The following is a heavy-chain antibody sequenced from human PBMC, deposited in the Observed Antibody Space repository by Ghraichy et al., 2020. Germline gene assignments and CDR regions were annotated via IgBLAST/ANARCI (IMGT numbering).Heavy chain of an antibody. V-gene: IGHV4-39*01. CDR1: GDSINSNTYY. Sequence: SETLSLTCSFSGDSINSNTYYWGWIRQPPGKGPEWIATIVYTGATYYNPSLESRVSISIDTSNNHFSLKMRSVTAADTAMYYCARHWLGNYYKPETNHAFDMWGQGTMVTVSS. D-gene: IGHD6-19*01. CDR3: ARHWLGNYYKPETNHAFDM. CDR2: IVYTGAT. J-gene: IGHJ3*02.